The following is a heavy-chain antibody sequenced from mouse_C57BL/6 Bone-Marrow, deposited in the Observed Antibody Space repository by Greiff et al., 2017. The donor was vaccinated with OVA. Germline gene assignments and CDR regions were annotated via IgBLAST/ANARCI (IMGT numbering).Heavy chain of an antibody. CDR1: GFNIKDDY. V-gene: IGHV14-4*01. CDR2: IDPENGDT. CDR3: TIHFL. Sequence: EVKLQESGAELVRPGASVKLSCTVSGFNIKDDYIHWVKQRPEQGLEWIGWIDPENGDTEYASKFLGKATLTADTSSNTAYLQLSSLTSEDTAVYYCTIHFLWGQGTTLTVSS. J-gene: IGHJ2*01.